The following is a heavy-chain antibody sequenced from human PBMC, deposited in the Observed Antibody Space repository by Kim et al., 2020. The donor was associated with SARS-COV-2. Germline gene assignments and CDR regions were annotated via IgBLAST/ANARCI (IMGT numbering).Heavy chain of an antibody. J-gene: IGHJ6*02. CDR1: GGSISSSSYY. D-gene: IGHD3-10*01. V-gene: IGHV4-39*01. CDR2: IYYSGST. CDR3: ARHVPGGYYGSGSYYYYGMDV. Sequence: SETLSLTCTVSGGSISSSSYYWGWIRQPPGRGLEWIGSIYYSGSTYYNPSLKSRVTISVDTSKNQFSLKLSSVTAADTAVYYCARHVPGGYYGSGSYYYYGMDVWGQGTTVTVSS.